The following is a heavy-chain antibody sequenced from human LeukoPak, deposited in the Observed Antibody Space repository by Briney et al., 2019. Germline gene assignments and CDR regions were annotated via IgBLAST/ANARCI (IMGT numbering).Heavy chain of an antibody. CDR2: INPSGGST. CDR3: ARDDGYCSSTSCTVGFDP. Sequence: ASVKVSCKASGYTFTSYYMHWVRQAPGQGLEWMGIINPSGGSTSYAQKFQGRVTMTRDTSISTAYMELSRLRSDDTAVYYCARDDGYCSSTSCTVGFDPWGQGTLVTVSS. J-gene: IGHJ5*02. D-gene: IGHD2-2*01. V-gene: IGHV1-46*01. CDR1: GYTFTSYY.